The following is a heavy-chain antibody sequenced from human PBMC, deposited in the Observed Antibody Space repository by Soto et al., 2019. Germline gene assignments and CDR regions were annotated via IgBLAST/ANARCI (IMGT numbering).Heavy chain of an antibody. D-gene: IGHD3-10*01. CDR1: GIPVSSNY. CDR3: ARDGTYYYASSMDV. J-gene: IGHJ6*02. CDR2: LHSGGDT. Sequence: EVKLVESGGGFVQPGVSLRLSCVASGIPVSSNYMTWVRQAPGTGLGLVSVLHSGGDTYYANSLKGRFTISRHASTTTLFLPLTRLTAEDPAVYYCARDGTYYYASSMDVWGPGTTVTVAS. V-gene: IGHV3-53*04.